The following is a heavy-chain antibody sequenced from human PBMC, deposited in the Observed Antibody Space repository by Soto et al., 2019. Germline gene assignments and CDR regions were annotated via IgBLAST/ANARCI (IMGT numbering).Heavy chain of an antibody. CDR1: GYTFTNYD. CDR3: ARGPTVVQYYYYGMDV. J-gene: IGHJ6*02. V-gene: IGHV1-18*01. Sequence: ASVKVSCKASGYTFTNYDITWVRQAPGQGLEWMGWISVYNGNTNYAQKVQGRVTMTTDTSTSTAYMELRSLRSDDTAVYYCARGPTVVQYYYYGMDVWGQGTTVTVSS. D-gene: IGHD4-17*01. CDR2: ISVYNGNT.